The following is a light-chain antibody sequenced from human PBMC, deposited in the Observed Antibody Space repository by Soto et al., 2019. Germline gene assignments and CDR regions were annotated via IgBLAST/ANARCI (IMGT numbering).Light chain of an antibody. Sequence: DIQLTQSPSSLSASVGDRVTITCRASHSISRNLNWYQQKPGKAPKLLIYAASSLQSGVPARFSGSGSGTDFTLTISSLQPEDFATYSCQQRYSTPWTFGQGTKVEIK. CDR3: QQRYSTPWT. CDR2: AAS. V-gene: IGKV1-39*01. J-gene: IGKJ1*01. CDR1: HSISRN.